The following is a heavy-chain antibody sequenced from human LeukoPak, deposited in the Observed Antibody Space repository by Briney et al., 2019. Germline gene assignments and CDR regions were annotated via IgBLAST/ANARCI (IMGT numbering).Heavy chain of an antibody. CDR1: GFTFSSYW. J-gene: IGHJ3*02. CDR3: ARDPWHGALDT. V-gene: IGHV3-7*01. CDR2: IKKDGSEK. Sequence: GGSLRLSCAPSGFTFSSYWMSWVRQAPGKGLEWVANIKKDGSEKYYVDSVKGRFAISRDNAKKLVYLQMNSLRAEDTALYYCARDPWHGALDTWGQGTRVTVSS.